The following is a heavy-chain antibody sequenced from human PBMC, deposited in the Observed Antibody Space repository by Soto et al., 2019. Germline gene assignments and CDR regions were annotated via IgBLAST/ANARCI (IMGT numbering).Heavy chain of an antibody. CDR2: INSDGSST. D-gene: IGHD3-10*01. J-gene: IGHJ4*02. CDR1: GFTFSSYW. V-gene: IGHV3-74*01. CDR3: ARDLRVGSGSPDS. Sequence: EVQLVESGGDLVQPGGSLRLSCAASGFTFSSYWMHWVRQAPGKGRVWLSSINSDGSSTSYADSVKGRFTISRDNAKNTLYLQINSLRAEDTAVYYCARDLRVGSGSPDSWGQGTLVTVSS.